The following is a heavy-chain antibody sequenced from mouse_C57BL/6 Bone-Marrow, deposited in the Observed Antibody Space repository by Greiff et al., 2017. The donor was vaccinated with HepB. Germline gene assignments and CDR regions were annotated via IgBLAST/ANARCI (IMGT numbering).Heavy chain of an antibody. CDR1: GYTFTSYW. CDR3: ARDIRRYFDY. Sequence: QVQLQQPGAELVKPGASVKLSCKASGYTFTSYWMHWVKQRPGRGLEWIGRIDPNSGGTKYNEKFKSKATLTVDKPSSTANMQLSSLTSVDSAVYYCARDIRRYFDYWGQGTTRTGSS. D-gene: IGHD1-1*01. J-gene: IGHJ2*01. CDR2: IDPNSGGT. V-gene: IGHV1-72*01.